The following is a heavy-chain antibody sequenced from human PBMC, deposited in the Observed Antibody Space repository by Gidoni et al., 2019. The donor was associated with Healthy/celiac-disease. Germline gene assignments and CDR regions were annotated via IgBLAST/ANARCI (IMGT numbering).Heavy chain of an antibody. J-gene: IGHJ5*02. CDR3: ARDMMAGPPSYWFDP. V-gene: IGHV3-30-3*01. Sequence: QVQLVESGGGVVQPGRSLRLSCAASGFTFSSSAMHWVRQAPGKGLEWVAVISYDGSNKYYADSVKGRFTISRDNSKNTLYLQMNSLRAEDTAVYYCARDMMAGPPSYWFDPWGQGTLVTVSS. CDR2: ISYDGSNK. D-gene: IGHD6-19*01. CDR1: GFTFSSSA.